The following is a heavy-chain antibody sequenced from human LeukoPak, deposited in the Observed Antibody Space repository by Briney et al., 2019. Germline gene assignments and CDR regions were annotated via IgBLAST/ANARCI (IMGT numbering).Heavy chain of an antibody. Sequence: GGSLRLSCAASGFTFSSYGMHWVRQAPGKGLEWVAVISYDGSNKYYADSVKGRFTLSRDNSKNTLYLQVTSLRAEDSAVYYCAKGKWFGELLGIDYWGQGTLVTVSS. V-gene: IGHV3-30*18. CDR2: ISYDGSNK. CDR3: AKGKWFGELLGIDY. CDR1: GFTFSSYG. J-gene: IGHJ4*02. D-gene: IGHD3-10*01.